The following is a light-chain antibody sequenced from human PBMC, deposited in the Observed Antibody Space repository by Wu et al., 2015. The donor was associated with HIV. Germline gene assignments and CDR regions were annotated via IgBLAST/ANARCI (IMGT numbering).Light chain of an antibody. CDR3: QQYVSSPYS. CDR1: QSVSSSY. Sequence: EIVLTQSPGTLSLSPGERATLSCRASQSVSSSYLAWYQQKPGQAPRLLIYGASSRATGIPDRFSGSGSGTDFTLTISRLEPEDFAVYYCQQYVSSPYSFGPGTKLEI. CDR2: GAS. J-gene: IGKJ2*03. V-gene: IGKV3-20*01.